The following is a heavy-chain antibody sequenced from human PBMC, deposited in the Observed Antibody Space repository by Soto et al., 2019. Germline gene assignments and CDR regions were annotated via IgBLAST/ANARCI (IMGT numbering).Heavy chain of an antibody. CDR1: GFTFRGYV. J-gene: IGHJ2*01. D-gene: IGHD6-13*01. CDR3: AKGAGRSWHWYFDP. CDR2: ISEDGSDK. Sequence: QVQLVESGGGVVQPGGSLRLSCAASGFTFRGYVTHWVRQAPGKGLEWVAVISEDGSDKYYAGSVQGRFTISRDDSRNTLYLHMNSLRTDDTSVYYCAKGAGRSWHWYFDPWGRGTLVTVSS. V-gene: IGHV3-30*18.